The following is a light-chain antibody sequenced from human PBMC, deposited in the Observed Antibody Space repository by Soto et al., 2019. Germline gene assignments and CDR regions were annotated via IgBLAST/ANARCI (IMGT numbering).Light chain of an antibody. J-gene: IGKJ3*01. CDR3: QQSYSRPVT. V-gene: IGKV1-39*01. CDR1: QSISRY. Sequence: DIQMTQSPSSLSASVGDRVTITCRTSQSISRYLNWYQQKSGKAPNLLLSGASTLHAGVPSRFSGSGSGTDFTLTISSLQPEDFATYYCQQSYSRPVTFGPGTKVDLK. CDR2: GAS.